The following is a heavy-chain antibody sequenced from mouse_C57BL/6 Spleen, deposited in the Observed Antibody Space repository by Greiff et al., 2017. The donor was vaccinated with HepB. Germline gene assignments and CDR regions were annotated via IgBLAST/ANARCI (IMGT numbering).Heavy chain of an antibody. CDR3: ARCTGTEEDY. CDR1: GYTFTSYW. J-gene: IGHJ2*01. D-gene: IGHD4-1*01. Sequence: QVQLQQPGAELVMPGASVKLSCKASGYTFTSYWMHWVKQRPGQGLEWIGEIDPSDSYTNYNQKFKGKSTLTVDKSSSTAYMQLSSLTSEDSAVYYCARCTGTEEDYWGQGTTLTVSS. CDR2: IDPSDSYT. V-gene: IGHV1-69*01.